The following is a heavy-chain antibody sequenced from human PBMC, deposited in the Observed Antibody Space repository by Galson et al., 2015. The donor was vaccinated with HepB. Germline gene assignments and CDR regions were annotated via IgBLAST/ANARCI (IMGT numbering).Heavy chain of an antibody. CDR2: INNFKDGGGA. Sequence: SLRLSCAASGFAFSTYAMSWVRQAPGKGLEWVSGINNFKDGGGAYHADSATGRFTVSRDDSRNTLYLQINSLTAEDTAVYYCTTDLRRGSEYWGQGTLVTVSS. D-gene: IGHD1-14*01. CDR3: TTDLRRGSEY. V-gene: IGHV3-23*01. CDR1: GFAFSTYA. J-gene: IGHJ4*02.